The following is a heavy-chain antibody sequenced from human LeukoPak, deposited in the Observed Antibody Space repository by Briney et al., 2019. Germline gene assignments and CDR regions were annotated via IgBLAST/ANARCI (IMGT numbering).Heavy chain of an antibody. D-gene: IGHD6-13*01. V-gene: IGHV3-69-1*02. Sequence: PGGSLRLSCAASGFSFSIYVMTWVRQAPGKGLEWVSAMSGGGSTYYADFVQGRFTISRDNAQNSLHLQMNSLRAEDTAVYYCNSWDIDHWGQGTLVTVSS. J-gene: IGHJ4*02. CDR2: MSGGGST. CDR3: NSWDIDH. CDR1: GFSFSIYV.